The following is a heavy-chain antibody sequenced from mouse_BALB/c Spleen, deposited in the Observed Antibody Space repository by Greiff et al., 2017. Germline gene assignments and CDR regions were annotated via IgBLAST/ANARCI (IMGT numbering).Heavy chain of an antibody. Sequence: EVQLVESGGGLVKPGGSLKISCAASGFAFSSYDMSWVRQTPEKRLEWVAYISSGGGSTYYPDTVKGRFTISRDNAKNTLYLQMSSLKSEDTAMFYCARHPGSSYDYWGQGTTLTVSS. D-gene: IGHD1-1*01. CDR3: ARHPGSSYDY. CDR1: GFAFSSYD. V-gene: IGHV5-12-1*01. CDR2: ISSGGGST. J-gene: IGHJ2*01.